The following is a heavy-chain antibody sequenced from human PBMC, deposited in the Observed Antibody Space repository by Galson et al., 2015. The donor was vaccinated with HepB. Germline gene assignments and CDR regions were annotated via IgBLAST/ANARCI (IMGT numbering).Heavy chain of an antibody. CDR3: AKEPVHGDYDSLSGYYFDF. CDR2: ISGSGGRT. V-gene: IGHV3-23*01. CDR1: GFAFSSYA. Sequence: SLRLSCAASGFAFSSYAMNWVRQAPGKGLEWVSGISGSGGRTYDADSVKGRFTISRDNSKNTLFVQMNSLRVEDTAVYYCAKEPVHGDYDSLSGYYFDFWGQGTLVIVSS. J-gene: IGHJ4*02. D-gene: IGHD3-3*01.